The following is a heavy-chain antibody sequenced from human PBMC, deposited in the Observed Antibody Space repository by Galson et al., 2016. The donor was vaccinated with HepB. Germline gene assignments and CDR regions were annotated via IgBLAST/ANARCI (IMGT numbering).Heavy chain of an antibody. V-gene: IGHV2-70*01. D-gene: IGHD4-17*01. J-gene: IGHJ5*02. CDR3: ARMKNYYYGMDP. CDR2: EDK. Sequence: EDKYYSTSLKTRLTISKDTSKNQVVLTMTNMDPVDTATYYCARMKNYYYGMDPWGQGTLVTVSS.